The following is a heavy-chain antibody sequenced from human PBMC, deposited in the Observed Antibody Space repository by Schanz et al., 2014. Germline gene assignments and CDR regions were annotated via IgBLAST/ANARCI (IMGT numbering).Heavy chain of an antibody. Sequence: VQVVESGGGLVQPGGSLRLSCEASGFTLTSYALTWVRQAPGKGLEWVTVISYDGNTKYYADSVKGRFTISRDNSKNTLYLQMNSLRPEDTAVYYCAKEGSIYWDRSVDYWGQGTLVTVSS. CDR3: AKEGSIYWDRSVDY. CDR1: GFTLTSYA. CDR2: ISYDGNTK. J-gene: IGHJ4*02. D-gene: IGHD1-26*01. V-gene: IGHV3-30*18.